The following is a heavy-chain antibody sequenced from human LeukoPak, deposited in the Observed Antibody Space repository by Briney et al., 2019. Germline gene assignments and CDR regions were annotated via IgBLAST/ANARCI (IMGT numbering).Heavy chain of an antibody. D-gene: IGHD6-19*01. J-gene: IGHJ2*01. CDR2: IYNSGST. V-gene: IGHV4-59*01. CDR1: GGSISSYY. Sequence: SETLSLTCTVSGGSISSYYWSWIRQPPGKGLEWIGYIYNSGSTNYNPSLKSRVTISVDTSKNQFSLKLTSVTAADTAVYYCARLVSVYWYFDLWGRGTLVTVSS. CDR3: ARLVSVYWYFDL.